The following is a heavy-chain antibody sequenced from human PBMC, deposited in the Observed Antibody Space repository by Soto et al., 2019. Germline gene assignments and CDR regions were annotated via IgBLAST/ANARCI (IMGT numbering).Heavy chain of an antibody. Sequence: PGGSLRIYCAVSGFTFSSFSMQWVRQAPGKGLEWVAVISYDGSNKYYADSVKGRFTISRDNSKNTVYLQMNSLRVEDTAVYYCARIRAAADTYYFDYWGQGTLVTVSS. CDR2: ISYDGSNK. V-gene: IGHV3-30-3*01. CDR3: ARIRAAADTYYFDY. CDR1: GFTFSSFS. D-gene: IGHD6-13*01. J-gene: IGHJ4*02.